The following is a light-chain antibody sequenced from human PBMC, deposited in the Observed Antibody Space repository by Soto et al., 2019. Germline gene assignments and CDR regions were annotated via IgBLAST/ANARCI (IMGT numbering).Light chain of an antibody. CDR2: GAS. CDR1: QSVSSTY. J-gene: IGKJ3*01. CDR3: QQYGSSVT. V-gene: IGKV3-20*01. Sequence: EIVVTQSPGTLSLSPGERATLSCRASQSVSSTYLAWYQQKPGHAPRLLIYGASSRATGIPDRFSGSGSGTDVTLTISRLEPEDFAVYYCQQYGSSVTFGPGTKVDIK.